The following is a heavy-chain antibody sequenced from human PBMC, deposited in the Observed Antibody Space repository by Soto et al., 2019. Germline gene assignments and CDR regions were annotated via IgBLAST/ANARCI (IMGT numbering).Heavy chain of an antibody. CDR1: GYTFTSYY. D-gene: IGHD2-21*02. CDR3: ARGGNSSLLLDY. J-gene: IGHJ4*02. CDR2: INPSGGST. V-gene: IGHV1-46*03. Sequence: QVQLVQSGAEVKKPGASVKVSCKASGYTFTSYYMHWVRQAPGQGLEWMGIINPSGGSTSYAQKSQGRVTITRDTSTSTVYMELSSLRSEDTDVYYCARGGNSSLLLDYWGQGTLVTVSS.